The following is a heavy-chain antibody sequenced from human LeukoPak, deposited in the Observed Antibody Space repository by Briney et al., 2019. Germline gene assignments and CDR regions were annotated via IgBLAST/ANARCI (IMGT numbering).Heavy chain of an antibody. J-gene: IGHJ4*02. D-gene: IGHD3-22*01. Sequence: GGPLRLSCAASGFTFRSYSMHWLRQAPGKGREWVSSISSSSSYIYYADSVKGRFTISRDNAKNSLYLQMNSLRAEDTAVYYCARDMPPPHDSSGYYYAREIDYWGQGTLVTVSS. CDR1: GFTFRSYS. CDR3: ARDMPPPHDSSGYYYAREIDY. CDR2: ISSSSSYI. V-gene: IGHV3-21*01.